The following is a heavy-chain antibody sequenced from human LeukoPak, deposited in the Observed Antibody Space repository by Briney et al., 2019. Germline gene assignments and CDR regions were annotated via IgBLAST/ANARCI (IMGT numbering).Heavy chain of an antibody. V-gene: IGHV3-7*05. CDR2: IKQDGSEK. Sequence: GGSLRLSCAASRFTFSNFWMTWVRQAPEKGLEWVANIKQDGSEKNYVDSVKGRFTVSRDNSRNSLFLQMNSLRLGDTALYYCATDCSSNRCYSLWGPGTLVTVSS. CDR3: ATDCSSNRCYSL. D-gene: IGHD2-15*01. CDR1: RFTFSNFW. J-gene: IGHJ4*02.